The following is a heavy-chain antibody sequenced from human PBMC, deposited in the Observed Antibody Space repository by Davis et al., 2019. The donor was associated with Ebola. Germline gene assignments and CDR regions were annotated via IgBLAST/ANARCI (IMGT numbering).Heavy chain of an antibody. V-gene: IGHV3-23*01. CDR3: AKDPTTRGYGMDV. J-gene: IGHJ6*02. CDR2: ISGSGGST. Sequence: GESLKISCAASGFTFSSYSMNWVRQAPGKGLEWVSAISGSGGSTYYADSVKGRFTISRDNSKNTLYLQMNSLRAEDTAVYYCAKDPTTRGYGMDVWGQGTTVTVSS. D-gene: IGHD1-26*01. CDR1: GFTFSSYS.